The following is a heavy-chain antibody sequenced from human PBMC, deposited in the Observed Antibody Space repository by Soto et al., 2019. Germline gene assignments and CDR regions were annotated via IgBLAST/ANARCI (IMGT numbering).Heavy chain of an antibody. V-gene: IGHV3-23*01. Sequence: GGSLRLSCAASGFTFSSYAMNWVRQAPGKGLEWVSAISGSGGSTYYADSVKGRFTISRDNSKNTVFLQMNSLRADDTAVYYCAKEDDTSWHFDYWGQGTLVTVSS. CDR3: AKEDDTSWHFDY. CDR2: ISGSGGST. D-gene: IGHD2-2*01. CDR1: GFTFSSYA. J-gene: IGHJ4*02.